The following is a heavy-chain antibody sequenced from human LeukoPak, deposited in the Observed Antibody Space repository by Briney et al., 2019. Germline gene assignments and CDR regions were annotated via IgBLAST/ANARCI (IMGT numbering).Heavy chain of an antibody. CDR2: INTDSSDI. J-gene: IGHJ4*02. Sequence: GGSLRLSCAASGFTFSRYSRNWVHQAPGKGLQWVSYINTDSSDIHYADSVKGRFTISRDNARNTLYLQLSSLRAEDSAVYYCARDTFQPGLIDSWGQGTLVTVSS. CDR1: GFTFSRYS. D-gene: IGHD2-2*01. V-gene: IGHV3-21*05. CDR3: ARDTFQPGLIDS.